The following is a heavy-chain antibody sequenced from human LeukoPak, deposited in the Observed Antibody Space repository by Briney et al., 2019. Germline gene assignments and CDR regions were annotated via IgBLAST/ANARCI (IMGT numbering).Heavy chain of an antibody. V-gene: IGHV3-30-3*01. J-gene: IGHJ4*02. CDR1: GFTFSSYA. CDR3: ARDFGWISGLDY. D-gene: IGHD2-2*03. CDR2: ISYDGSNK. Sequence: GGSLRLSCAAFGFTFSSYAMHWVRQAPGEGLEWVVVISYDGSNKYYADSVKGRFTVSRDNSKNTLFLQMNSLRGEDTAVYYCARDFGWISGLDYWGQGTLVTVSS.